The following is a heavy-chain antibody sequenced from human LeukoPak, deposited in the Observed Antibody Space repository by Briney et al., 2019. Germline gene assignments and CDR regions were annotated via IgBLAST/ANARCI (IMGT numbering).Heavy chain of an antibody. J-gene: IGHJ6*02. CDR2: IRYDGSNK. D-gene: IGHD3-22*01. CDR3: AKDLRIRDYDSSGYYYYYGMDV. V-gene: IGHV3-30*02. Sequence: GGSLRLSCAASGFTFSSYGMHWVRQAPGKGLEWVAFIRYDGSNKYYADSVKGRFTISRDNSKNTLYLQMNSLRAEDTAVYYCAKDLRIRDYDSSGYYYYYGMDVWGQGTTVTVSS. CDR1: GFTFSSYG.